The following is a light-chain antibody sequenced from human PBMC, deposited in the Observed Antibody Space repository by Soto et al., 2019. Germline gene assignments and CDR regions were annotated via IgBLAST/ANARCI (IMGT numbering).Light chain of an antibody. CDR3: QQHTILPLT. Sequence: EVLMTKTPDTLSVSPGERSTLSCRASQSVSSNLAWYQQKPGQAPRLLIYGASTRATGIPARFSGSGSGTDFTLTISSLEPEDFAVYYCQQHTILPLTVGGGTKVDIK. CDR2: GAS. J-gene: IGKJ4*01. CDR1: QSVSSN. V-gene: IGKV3-15*01.